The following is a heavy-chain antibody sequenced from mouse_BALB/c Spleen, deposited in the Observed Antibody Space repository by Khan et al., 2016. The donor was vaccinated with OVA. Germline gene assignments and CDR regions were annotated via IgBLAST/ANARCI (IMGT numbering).Heavy chain of an antibody. J-gene: IGHJ2*01. CDR1: GYTFTSYW. CDR3: ARIKKIVATYFDY. CDR2: TNPTNGRT. Sequence: QVQLQLPGAELVKAGASVKMSCKASGYTFTSYWMHWVKQRLGQGLEWFAETNPTNGRTYYNEKFKSKATLTVDKSSSTAYMLLSGPTFEDSAVYYCARIKKIVATYFDYWGQGTTLTVSS. V-gene: IGHV1S81*02. D-gene: IGHD1-1*01.